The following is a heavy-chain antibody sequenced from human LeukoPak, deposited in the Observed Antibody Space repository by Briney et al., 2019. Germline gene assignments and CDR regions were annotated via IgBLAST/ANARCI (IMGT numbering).Heavy chain of an antibody. V-gene: IGHV4-59*04. CDR3: ARQTGSGLFILP. CDR1: GGSISSYY. J-gene: IGHJ4*02. CDR2: IYYSGNT. Sequence: PSETLSLTCSVSGGSISSYYWSWIRQSPEKGLEWIGSIYYSGNTYYNASLKSQVSISIDTSKNQFSLRLTSVTAADTAVYYCARQTGSGLFILPGGQGTLVTVSS. D-gene: IGHD3/OR15-3a*01.